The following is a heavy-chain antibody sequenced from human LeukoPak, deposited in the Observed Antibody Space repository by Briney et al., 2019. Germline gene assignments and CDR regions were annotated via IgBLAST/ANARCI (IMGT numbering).Heavy chain of an antibody. Sequence: SETLSLTCTVSGGSISSSSYYWSWIRQPAGKGLEWIGRIYTSGSTNYNPSPKSRVTMSVDTSKNQFSLKLSSVTAADTAVYYCARGGFGRSSTSCLRGFDPWGQGTLVTVSS. V-gene: IGHV4-61*02. CDR3: ARGGFGRSSTSCLRGFDP. D-gene: IGHD2-2*01. J-gene: IGHJ5*02. CDR1: GGSISSSSYY. CDR2: IYTSGST.